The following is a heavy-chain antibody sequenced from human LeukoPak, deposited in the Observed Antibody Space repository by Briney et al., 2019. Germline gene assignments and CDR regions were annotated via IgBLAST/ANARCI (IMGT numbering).Heavy chain of an antibody. CDR3: AKGSSGWPEVGWGIDY. CDR2: ICGSGGGV. CDR1: GFTFSTYA. V-gene: IGHV3-23*01. J-gene: IGHJ4*02. Sequence: PGGCLRLSCAASGFTFSTYAMSWVRQAPGKGLEWGSAICGSGGGVYYAESVKGLFTISRDNSKSTLYLQMYSLRADDTALYYCAKGSSGWPEVGWGIDYWGQGTLVTVSS. D-gene: IGHD6-19*01.